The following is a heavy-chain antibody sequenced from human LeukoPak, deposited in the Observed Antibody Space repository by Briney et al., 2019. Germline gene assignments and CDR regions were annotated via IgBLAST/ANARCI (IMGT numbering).Heavy chain of an antibody. Sequence: GGSLRLSCAASGFTFSSYAMSWVRQAPGKGLEWVSTISGSGDNTYYADSVKGRFTISRGKSKNTLYLQMNSLRAEDTAVYYCARDEAARPDGYFYYYYYMDVWGKGTTVTVSS. CDR3: ARDEAARPDGYFYYYYYMDV. D-gene: IGHD6-6*01. V-gene: IGHV3-23*01. J-gene: IGHJ6*03. CDR2: ISGSGDNT. CDR1: GFTFSSYA.